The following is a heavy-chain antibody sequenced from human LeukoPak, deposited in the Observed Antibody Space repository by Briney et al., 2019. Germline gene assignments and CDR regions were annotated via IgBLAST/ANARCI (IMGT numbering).Heavy chain of an antibody. CDR3: AKSRVLLSLLHAFGI. Sequence: GGSLRLSCAASGFTFDDYTMHWVRQAPGKGLEWVSLISWDGGSTYYADSVKGRFTISRDNSKNSLYLQMNSLRAEDTAVYYCAKSRVLLSLLHAFGIWGQGTMVTVSS. V-gene: IGHV3-43*01. D-gene: IGHD3-10*01. CDR2: ISWDGGST. CDR1: GFTFDDYT. J-gene: IGHJ3*02.